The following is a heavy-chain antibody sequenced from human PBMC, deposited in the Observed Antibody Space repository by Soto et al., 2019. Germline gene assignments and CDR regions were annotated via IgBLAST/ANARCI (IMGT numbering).Heavy chain of an antibody. V-gene: IGHV1-69*01. CDR1: GGTFSSYA. CDR3: ARVEGYSYGHYYFDY. J-gene: IGHJ4*02. CDR2: IIPIFGTA. Sequence: QVQLVQSGAEVKKPGSSVKVSCKASGGTFSSYAISWVRQAPGQGLEWMGGIIPIFGTANYAQKFQGRVTITPDESTSTPYMELSSLRSQDTAVYYCARVEGYSYGHYYFDYWGQATLVTVSS. D-gene: IGHD5-18*01.